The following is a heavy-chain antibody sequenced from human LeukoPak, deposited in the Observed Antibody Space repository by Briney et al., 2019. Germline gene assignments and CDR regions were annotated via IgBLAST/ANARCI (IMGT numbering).Heavy chain of an antibody. CDR1: GFTFSSYG. CDR3: AKDKGGSYYYYGMDV. D-gene: IGHD1-26*01. CDR2: ISYDGSNK. J-gene: IGHJ6*02. V-gene: IGHV3-30*18. Sequence: GRSLRLPCAASGFTFSSYGMHWVRQAPGKGLEWVAVISYDGSNKYYADSVKGRFTITRDNSKTTLYLQMNSLRAEDAAVYYCAKDKGGSYYYYGMDVWGQGTTVTVSS.